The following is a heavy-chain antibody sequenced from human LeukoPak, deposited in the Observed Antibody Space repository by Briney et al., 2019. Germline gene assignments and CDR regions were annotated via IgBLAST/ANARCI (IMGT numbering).Heavy chain of an antibody. V-gene: IGHV4-34*01. D-gene: IGHD6-19*01. CDR2: INHSGST. CDR1: GGSFSGYY. Sequence: PSETLSLTCAVYGGSFSGYYWSWIRQPPGEGLEWIGEINHSGSTNYNPSLKSRVTISVDTSKNQFSLKLSSVTAADTAVYYCATEGGSSGWLPAFDYWGQGTLVTVSS. J-gene: IGHJ4*02. CDR3: ATEGGSSGWLPAFDY.